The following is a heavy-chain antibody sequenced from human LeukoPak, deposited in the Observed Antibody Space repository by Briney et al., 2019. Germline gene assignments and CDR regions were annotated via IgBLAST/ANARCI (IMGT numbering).Heavy chain of an antibody. CDR1: GYTFTGYY. D-gene: IGHD2-15*01. V-gene: IGHV1-2*02. CDR2: INPNSGGT. Sequence: GASVKLSCKASGYTFTGYYMHWVRQAPGQGLEWMGWINPNSGGTNYAQKFQGRVTMTRDTSISTTYMELSRLGSDDTAVYYCARDTRYCSGGSCDGDYWGQGTLVTASS. CDR3: ARDTRYCSGGSCDGDY. J-gene: IGHJ4*02.